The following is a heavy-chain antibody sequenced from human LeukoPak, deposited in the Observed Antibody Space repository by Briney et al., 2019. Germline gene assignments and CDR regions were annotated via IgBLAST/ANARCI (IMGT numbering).Heavy chain of an antibody. Sequence: PGGSLRLSCAASGFTFSAFSMTWVRQAPGKGLEWVSLIASNGGNTYYADSVKGRFTVSRDNSKNTLYLQMNSLRAEDTAIYYCAKDTPSRNSGWDNWGQGTLVTVST. J-gene: IGHJ4*02. CDR1: GFTFSAFS. CDR3: AKDTPSRNSGWDN. D-gene: IGHD6-19*01. V-gene: IGHV3-23*01. CDR2: IASNGGNT.